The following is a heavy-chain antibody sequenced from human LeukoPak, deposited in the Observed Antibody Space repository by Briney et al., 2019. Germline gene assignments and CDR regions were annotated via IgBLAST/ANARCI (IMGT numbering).Heavy chain of an antibody. CDR3: VRHDLSLLGSSWYNGWFDP. V-gene: IGHV4-39*01. D-gene: IGHD6-13*01. Sequence: SENLSLTCTVSGGSISSSSYYWGWIRQPPGKGLEWIGSIDYSGSTYYNPSLKSRVTISEDTSKNQFSLKLNSVTAADTAVYYCVRHDLSLLGSSWYNGWFDPWGQGTLVTVSS. J-gene: IGHJ5*02. CDR2: IDYSGST. CDR1: GGSISSSSYY.